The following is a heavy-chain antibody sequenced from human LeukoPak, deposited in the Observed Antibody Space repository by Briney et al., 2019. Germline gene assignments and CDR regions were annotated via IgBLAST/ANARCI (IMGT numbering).Heavy chain of an antibody. D-gene: IGHD3-22*01. CDR3: ARRTRDDYYDSSGYTRDY. CDR2: IYYSGST. CDR1: GGSISSSSYY. V-gene: IGHV4-39*01. Sequence: SETLSLTCTVSGGSISSSSYYWGWIRQPPGKGLEWIGSIYYSGSTYYNPSLKSRVTISVDTSKNQFSLKLSSVTAADTAVYYCARRTRDDYYDSSGYTRDYWGQGILVTVSS. J-gene: IGHJ4*02.